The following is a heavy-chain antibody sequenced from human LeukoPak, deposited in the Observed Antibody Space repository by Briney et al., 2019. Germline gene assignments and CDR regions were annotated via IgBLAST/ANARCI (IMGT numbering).Heavy chain of an antibody. V-gene: IGHV3-7*01. J-gene: IGHJ4*02. CDR2: IKQDGSEK. CDR1: GFTFSSYW. CDR3: ARVGCSGGSCYSADKFDY. D-gene: IGHD2-15*01. Sequence: GSLRLSCAASGFTFSSYWMSWVRQAPGKGLEWVANIKQDGSEKYYVDSVKGRFTISRDNAKNSLYLQMNSLRAEDTAVYYCARVGCSGGSCYSADKFDYWGQGTLVTVSS.